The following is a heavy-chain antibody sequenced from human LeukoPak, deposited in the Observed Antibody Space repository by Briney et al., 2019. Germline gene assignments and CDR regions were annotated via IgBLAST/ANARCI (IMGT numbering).Heavy chain of an antibody. CDR1: GFTFSSYA. J-gene: IGHJ5*02. V-gene: IGHV3-23*01. CDR3: AKGGPYSKFTFDP. Sequence: GGSLRLSCAASGFTFSSYAMSWVRQAPGKGLEWVSAISGSGGSTYYADSVKSRFAISRDNSKNTLFLRMNSLRAEDTALYYCAKGGPYSKFTFDPWGQGTLVTVFS. D-gene: IGHD4-11*01. CDR2: ISGSGGST.